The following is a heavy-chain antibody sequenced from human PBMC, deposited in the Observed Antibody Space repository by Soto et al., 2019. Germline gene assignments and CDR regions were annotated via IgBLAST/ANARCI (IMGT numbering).Heavy chain of an antibody. CDR2: INYSGNT. D-gene: IGHD1-1*01. CDR1: GGSISNGDYH. CDR3: ARQIGRNLWAFDI. V-gene: IGHV4-39*01. J-gene: IGHJ3*02. Sequence: QLQLQESGPGLVKPSETLSLICTVSGGSISNGDYHWGWIRPPPGEGLEWIGSINYSGNTHYNPSLTSRVTMSVDSSKTQSSLNLKSVTAASTAVYYCARQIGRNLWAFDIWGQGTMVTVSS.